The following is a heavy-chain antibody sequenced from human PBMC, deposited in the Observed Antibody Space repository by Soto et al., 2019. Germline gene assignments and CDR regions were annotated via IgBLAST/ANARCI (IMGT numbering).Heavy chain of an antibody. CDR1: GFTFNNYA. V-gene: IGHV3-23*01. CDR3: AKGRGGSGSLTPRVDL. CDR2: ISGGGDTT. D-gene: IGHD3-10*01. J-gene: IGHJ4*02. Sequence: EVQLLESGGGLVQPGGSLRLSCAASGFTFNNYAMSWVRQAPGKGLEWVSAISGGGDTTSYADSVKGRFTVSRDGSKNTMDLQMSSLRAEDTAVYYCAKGRGGSGSLTPRVDLWGQGTLVTVSS.